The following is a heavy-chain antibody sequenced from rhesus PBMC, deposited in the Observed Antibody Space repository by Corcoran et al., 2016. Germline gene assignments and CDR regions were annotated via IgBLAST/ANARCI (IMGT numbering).Heavy chain of an antibody. CDR2: ISWSGGST. CDR1: GFTFDDYA. Sequence: EVQLVESGGGVVQPGGSLRLSCAASGFTFDDYAKHWVRQAPGKGMDWVSGISWSGGSTYYADSVKGQFTISRDNAKNSLYLQMNSPRAEDTAVYYCAREDSNYDYFDYWGQGVLVTVSS. CDR3: AREDSNYDYFDY. J-gene: IGHJ4*01. D-gene: IGHD4-23*01. V-gene: IGHV3-201*01.